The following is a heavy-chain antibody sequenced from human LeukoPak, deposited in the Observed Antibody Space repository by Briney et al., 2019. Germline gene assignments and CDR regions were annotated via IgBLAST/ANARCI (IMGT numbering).Heavy chain of an antibody. D-gene: IGHD1-26*01. CDR3: ARDASIVGAFGWFDP. CDR1: GYTFTGYY. V-gene: IGHV1-18*04. CDR2: ISAYNGNT. Sequence: ASVKVSCKASGYTFTGYYMHWVRQAPGQGLEWMGWISAYNGNTNYAQKLQGRVTMTTDTSTSTAYMELRSLRSDDTAVYYCARDASIVGAFGWFDPWGQGTLVTVSS. J-gene: IGHJ5*02.